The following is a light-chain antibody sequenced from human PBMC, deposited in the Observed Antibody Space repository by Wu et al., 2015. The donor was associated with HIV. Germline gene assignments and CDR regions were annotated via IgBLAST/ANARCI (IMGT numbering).Light chain of an antibody. V-gene: IGKV3-20*01. CDR2: SAS. J-gene: IGKJ5*01. CDR3: QQYGGSPARIT. Sequence: DIVLTQSPGTLSLSPGERATLSCRASQSVSSSYLGWYQQKTGQAPRLLIYSASRRAAGIPDRFSGSGSGTDFTLTISRLEPEDFAVYYCQQYGGSPARITFGQGTRLEIK. CDR1: QSVSSSY.